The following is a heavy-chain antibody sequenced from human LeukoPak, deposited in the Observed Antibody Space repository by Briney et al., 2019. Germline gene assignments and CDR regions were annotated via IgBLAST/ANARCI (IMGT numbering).Heavy chain of an antibody. D-gene: IGHD3-16*01. CDR2: ISYDGSNK. Sequence: PGGSLRLSCAASGFTFSSYAMHWVRQAPGKGLEWVAVISYDGSNKYYADSVKGRFTISRDNSKNTLYLQMNSLRAEDTAVYYCARDHGGRDALYYFDYWGQGTLVVVSS. CDR1: GFTFSSYA. CDR3: ARDHGGRDALYYFDY. J-gene: IGHJ4*02. V-gene: IGHV3-30*04.